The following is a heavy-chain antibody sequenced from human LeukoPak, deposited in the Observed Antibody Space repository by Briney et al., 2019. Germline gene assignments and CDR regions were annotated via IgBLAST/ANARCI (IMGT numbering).Heavy chain of an antibody. CDR2: IYYSGST. Sequence: SETLSLTCTVSGGSISSGDYYWSWIRQPPGKGLEWIGYIYYSGSTYYNPSLKSRVTISVDTSKNHFSLKLSSVTAADTAVYYCAGATGYSSSWYRDWGQGTLVTVSS. J-gene: IGHJ4*02. D-gene: IGHD6-13*01. CDR3: AGATGYSSSWYRD. CDR1: GGSISSGDYY. V-gene: IGHV4-30-4*01.